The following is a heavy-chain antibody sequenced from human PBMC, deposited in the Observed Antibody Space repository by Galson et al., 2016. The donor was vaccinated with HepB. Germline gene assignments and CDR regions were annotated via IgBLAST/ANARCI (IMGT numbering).Heavy chain of an antibody. V-gene: IGHV4-61*01. Sequence: SETLSLTCTVSGGSVTTNSYYWSWIRQPPGKGLEWIGYIYSSGSTNYNPSLKSRVIMSVDTSGNQFSLKLSSVTAADTAVYYCARGGSGWSDYFDYWGQGTVVAVST. J-gene: IGHJ4*02. D-gene: IGHD6-19*01. CDR2: IYSSGST. CDR3: ARGGSGWSDYFDY. CDR1: GGSVTTNSYY.